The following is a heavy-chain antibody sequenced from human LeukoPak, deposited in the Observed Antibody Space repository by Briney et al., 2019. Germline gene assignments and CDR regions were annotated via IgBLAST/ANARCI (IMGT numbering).Heavy chain of an antibody. D-gene: IGHD2-15*01. CDR2: INSDGGST. J-gene: IGHJ1*01. V-gene: IGHV3-74*01. Sequence: GGSLRLSCAASGFTFSSYWMHWVRQAPGKGLVWVSRINSDGGSTSYADSVKGRFTISRANAQNTLYLQMNSLRAEDTAVYYCAPGGYCSGGSCYKEYFQHWGQGTLVTVSS. CDR1: GFTFSSYW. CDR3: APGGYCSGGSCYKEYFQH.